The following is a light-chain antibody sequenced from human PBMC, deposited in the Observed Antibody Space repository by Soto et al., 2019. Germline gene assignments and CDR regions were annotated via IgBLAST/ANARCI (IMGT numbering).Light chain of an antibody. V-gene: IGLV7-46*01. J-gene: IGLJ1*01. CDR1: TGAVTNGHY. Sequence: QALFTHEPSLTVSPGGTVTLTCGSSTGAVTNGHYPYWFQQKPGQAPRTLIYDTTNRHSWTPARFSGSLLGGKAALTLSGAQPEDEAEYYCLLSYNGPPVFGTGTKVTV. CDR3: LLSYNGPPV. CDR2: DTT.